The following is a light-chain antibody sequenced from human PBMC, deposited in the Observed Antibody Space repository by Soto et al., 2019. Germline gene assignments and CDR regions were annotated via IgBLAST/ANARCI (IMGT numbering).Light chain of an antibody. J-gene: IGLJ1*01. Sequence: QSVLTQPPSASGSPGQSVTISCTGTSSDVGAYNYVSWYQQHPGKAPKLMIYEVSERPSGVPDRFSGSKSGNTASLTVSGLQTEDEADYYCSSYAGNDVYVFGTGTKLTV. CDR3: SSYAGNDVYV. CDR1: SSDVGAYNY. CDR2: EVS. V-gene: IGLV2-8*01.